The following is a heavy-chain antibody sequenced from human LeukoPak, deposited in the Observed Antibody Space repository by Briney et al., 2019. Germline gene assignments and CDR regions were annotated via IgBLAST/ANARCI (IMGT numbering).Heavy chain of an antibody. V-gene: IGHV3-73*01. D-gene: IGHD3-3*01. CDR1: GFTFSVSA. J-gene: IGHJ6*04. CDR3: TRFLEMDV. CDR2: IRSKVNSYAT. Sequence: GGSLKLSCTASGFTFSVSAMHWVRQASGKGLEWVGRIRSKVNSYATAYAASVKGRFTISRDDSKNTAYLQMNSVKTEDTALYYSTRFLEMDVWGKGTTVTVSS.